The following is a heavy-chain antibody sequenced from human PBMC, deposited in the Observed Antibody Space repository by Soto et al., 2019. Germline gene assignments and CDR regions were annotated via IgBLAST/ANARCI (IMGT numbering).Heavy chain of an antibody. D-gene: IGHD6-19*01. CDR1: GFTFSGYG. Sequence: QVQLVESGGGVVQPGRSLRLSCAASGFTFSGYGMHWVRQAPGKGLEWVAVIWYDGSNENYADTVKGRFTISRDNSENTLYLQMNSLRDEDTAVYYCARRFSSGWYADYWGQGTLVTVSS. V-gene: IGHV3-33*01. CDR3: ARRFSSGWYADY. J-gene: IGHJ4*02. CDR2: IWYDGSNE.